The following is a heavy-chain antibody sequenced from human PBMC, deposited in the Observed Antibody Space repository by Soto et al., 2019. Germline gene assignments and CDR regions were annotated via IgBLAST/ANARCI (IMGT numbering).Heavy chain of an antibody. CDR1: GGSISSGDYY. Sequence: QVQLQESGPGLVKPSQTLSLTCTVSGGSISSGDYYWSWLRQPPGQGLEWIGYIYYSGSTYYNPSLQSRVTISVDTGKNQFSLKLRSVTAADTAVYYCGRVKGRIAARGNFDYWGQGTLVTVSS. D-gene: IGHD6-6*01. J-gene: IGHJ4*02. CDR3: GRVKGRIAARGNFDY. V-gene: IGHV4-30-4*01. CDR2: IYYSGST.